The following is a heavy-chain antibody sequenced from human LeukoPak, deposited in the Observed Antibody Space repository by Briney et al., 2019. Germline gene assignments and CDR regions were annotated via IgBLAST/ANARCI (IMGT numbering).Heavy chain of an antibody. CDR1: GYTFTSYG. CDR3: ARDKRAYEDDSSGYSYYFDY. D-gene: IGHD3-22*01. J-gene: IGHJ4*02. V-gene: IGHV1-18*01. Sequence: VASVKVSFKASGYTFTSYGISWVRQAPGQGLEWMGWIGAYNGNTNYAQKLQGRVTMTTDTSTSTAYMELRSLRSDDTAVYYCARDKRAYEDDSSGYSYYFDYWGQGTLVTVSS. CDR2: IGAYNGNT.